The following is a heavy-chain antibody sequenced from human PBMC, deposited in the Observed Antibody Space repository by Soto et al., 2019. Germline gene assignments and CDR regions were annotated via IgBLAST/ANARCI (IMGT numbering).Heavy chain of an antibody. V-gene: IGHV3-33*01. D-gene: IGHD1-26*01. Sequence: QVQLVESGGGVVQPGRSLRLSYEASGFIFSNYGMHWVRQAPGKGLEWVAGIWYDGSHKYYAESVKGRFTISRDNSKNTLYLQMDSLRAEDTAVYSCARDLGVVGAPNFDYWGQGTLVTVSS. CDR3: ARDLGVVGAPNFDY. CDR1: GFIFSNYG. CDR2: IWYDGSHK. J-gene: IGHJ4*02.